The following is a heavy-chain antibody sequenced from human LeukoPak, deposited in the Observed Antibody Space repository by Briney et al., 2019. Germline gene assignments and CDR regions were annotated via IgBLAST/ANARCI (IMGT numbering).Heavy chain of an antibody. CDR2: IKQDGSEK. J-gene: IGHJ4*02. CDR3: ARDWPNSSGWFTLFDY. D-gene: IGHD6-19*01. CDR1: GGSISSSSYY. V-gene: IGHV3-7*03. Sequence: ETLSLTCTVSGGSISSSSYYWGWIRQPPGKGLEWVGNIKQDGSEKYYVDSVKGRFTISRDNAKNSLYLQMNSLRAEDTAVYYCARDWPNSSGWFTLFDYWGQGTLVTVSS.